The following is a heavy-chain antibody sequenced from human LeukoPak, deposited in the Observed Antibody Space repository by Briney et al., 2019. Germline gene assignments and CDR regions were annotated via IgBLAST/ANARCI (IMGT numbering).Heavy chain of an antibody. D-gene: IGHD2-15*01. J-gene: IGHJ4*02. CDR3: ASRFKDCSGGSCYLYYFDY. CDR1: GFTFSNYN. CDR2: ISSSSSYI. Sequence: PGGSLRLSCAASGFTFSNYNMNWVRQAPGKGLEWVSFISSSSSYIYYADSVKGRFTISRDNAKNSLYLQMNSLRAEDTALYYCASRFKDCSGGSCYLYYFDYWGQGTLVTVSS. V-gene: IGHV3-21*01.